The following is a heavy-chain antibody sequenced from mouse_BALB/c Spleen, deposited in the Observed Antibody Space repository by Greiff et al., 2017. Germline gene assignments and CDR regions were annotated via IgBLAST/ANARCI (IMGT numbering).Heavy chain of an antibody. J-gene: IGHJ1*01. CDR3: ATGSNSYWYFDV. V-gene: IGHV5-6-5*01. CDR1: GFTFSSYA. Sequence: EVKLVESGGGLVKPGGSLKLSCAASGFTFSSYAMSWVRQTPEKRLEWVASISSGGSTYNPDSVKGRFTISRDNARNILYLQLSSLRSEDTAMYYCATGSNSYWYFDVWGAGTTVTVSS. CDR2: ISSGGST. D-gene: IGHD2-5*01.